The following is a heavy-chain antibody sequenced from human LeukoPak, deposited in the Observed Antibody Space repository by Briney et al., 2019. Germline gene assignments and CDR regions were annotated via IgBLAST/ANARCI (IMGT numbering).Heavy chain of an antibody. J-gene: IGHJ4*02. CDR1: GYTFTSYD. D-gene: IGHD1-14*01. CDR2: MNPNSGNT. Sequence: ASVKVSCKASGYTFTSYDINWVRQATGQGLEWMGWMNPNSGNTGYAQKFQGRVTMTRNTSISTAYMELSSLRSEDTAVYYCARIPIAGIRDDYWGQGTLVTVSS. CDR3: ARIPIAGIRDDY. V-gene: IGHV1-8*01.